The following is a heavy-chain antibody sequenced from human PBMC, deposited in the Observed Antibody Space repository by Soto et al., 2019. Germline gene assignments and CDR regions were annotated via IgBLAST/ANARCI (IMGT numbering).Heavy chain of an antibody. CDR2: IYSGGST. D-gene: IGHD2-21*01. CDR1: GFTVSSNY. J-gene: IGHJ3*02. CDR3: ARDPEPSSCGGDCYSEPPAFDI. Sequence: GGSLRLSCAASGFTVSSNYMSWVRQAPGKGLEWVSVIYSGGSTYYADSVKGRFTISRDNSKNTLYLQMNSLRAEDTAVYYCARDPEPSSCGGDCYSEPPAFDIWGQGTMVTVSS. V-gene: IGHV3-66*01.